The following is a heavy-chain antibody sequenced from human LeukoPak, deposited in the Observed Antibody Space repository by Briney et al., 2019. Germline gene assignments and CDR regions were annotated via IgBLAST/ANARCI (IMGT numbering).Heavy chain of an antibody. V-gene: IGHV4-4*07. CDR2: IYTSGST. J-gene: IGHJ4*02. CDR1: GGSISSYY. Sequence: SETLSLTCTVSGGSISSYYWSWIRQPAGKGLEWIGRIYTSGSTNYNPSLKSRVTISVDTSKLQVSLRLTSVTAADTAVYYCARVGAAAGTIDYWGQGTLVTVSS. CDR3: ARVGAAAGTIDY. D-gene: IGHD6-13*01.